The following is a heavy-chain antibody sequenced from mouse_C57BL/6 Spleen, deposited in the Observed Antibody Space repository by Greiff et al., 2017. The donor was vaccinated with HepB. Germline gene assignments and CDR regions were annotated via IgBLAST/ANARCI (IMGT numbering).Heavy chain of an antibody. D-gene: IGHD3-1*01. Sequence: EVKLQESGPGLVKPSQSLSLTCSVPGYSITSGYYWNWIRQFPGNKLEWMGYISYDGSNNYNPSLKNRISITRDTSKNQFFLKLNSVTTEDTATYYCARPRAPGYAMDYWGQGTSVTVSS. J-gene: IGHJ4*01. CDR1: GYSITSGYY. CDR3: ARPRAPGYAMDY. CDR2: ISYDGSN. V-gene: IGHV3-6*01.